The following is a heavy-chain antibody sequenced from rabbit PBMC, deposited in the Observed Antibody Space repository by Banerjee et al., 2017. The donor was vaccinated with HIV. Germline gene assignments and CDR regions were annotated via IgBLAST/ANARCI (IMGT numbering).Heavy chain of an antibody. CDR2: INTSSGNT. Sequence: QEQLEESGGDLVNPEGSLTITRTASGFSFSNKYVMCWVRQAPGKGLEWISCINTSSGNTVYASWAKGPFTSSKTSSTSVTLQMTSLTAADTAPYFCAREDGGVGGYDNNLWGQGTLVT. V-gene: IGHV1S45*01. CDR3: AREDGGVGGYDNNL. J-gene: IGHJ4*01. CDR1: GFSFSNKYV. D-gene: IGHD1-1*01.